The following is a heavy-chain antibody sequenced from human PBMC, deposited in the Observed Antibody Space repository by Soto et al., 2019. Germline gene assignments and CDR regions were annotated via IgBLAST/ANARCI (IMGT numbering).Heavy chain of an antibody. CDR2: ISGSGGST. CDR3: AKDGVSWVGEFKKPKPQTNWFDP. D-gene: IGHD3-10*01. CDR1: GFTFSSYA. J-gene: IGHJ5*02. Sequence: EVQLLESGGGLVQPGGSLRLSCAASGFTFSSYAMSWVRQAPGKGLEWVSAISGSGGSTYYADSGKGRFTISRDKSKNTRYRQMNILRAEDTAVDYCAKDGVSWVGEFKKPKPQTNWFDPWGQGTLVTVSS. V-gene: IGHV3-23*01.